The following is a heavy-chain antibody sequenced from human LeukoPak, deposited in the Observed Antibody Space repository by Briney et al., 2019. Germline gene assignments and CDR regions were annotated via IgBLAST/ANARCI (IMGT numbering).Heavy chain of an antibody. CDR3: ARDARITIFGVVIGDAFDI. V-gene: IGHV3-48*03. CDR2: ISSSGSTI. D-gene: IGHD3-3*01. CDR1: GFTFSSYE. J-gene: IGHJ3*02. Sequence: PGGSLRLSCAASGFTFSSYEMNWVRQAPGKGLEWVSYISSSGSTIYYADSVKGRFTISRDNAKNSLYLQMNSLRAEDTAVYYCARDARITIFGVVIGDAFDIWGQGTMVTVSS.